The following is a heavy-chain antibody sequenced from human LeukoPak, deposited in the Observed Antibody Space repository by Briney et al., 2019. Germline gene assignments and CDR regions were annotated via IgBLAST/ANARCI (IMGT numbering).Heavy chain of an antibody. CDR1: GFTFDDYA. D-gene: IGHD3-9*01. V-gene: IGHV3-43D*03. CDR2: ISWDGGST. Sequence: GGSLRLSCAASGFTFDDYAMHWVRQAPGKGLEWVSLISWDGGSTYYADSVKGRFTIYRDNSKNSLYLQMNSLRAEDTALYYCAKGDDILPLDYWGQGTLVTVSS. CDR3: AKGDDILPLDY. J-gene: IGHJ4*02.